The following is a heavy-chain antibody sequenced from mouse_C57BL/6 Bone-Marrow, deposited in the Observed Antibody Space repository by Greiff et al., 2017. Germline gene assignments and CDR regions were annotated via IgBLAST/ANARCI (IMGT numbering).Heavy chain of an antibody. D-gene: IGHD1-1*01. V-gene: IGHV1-81*01. CDR1: GYTFTSYG. Sequence: VQRVESGAELARPGASVKLSCKASGYTFTSYGISWVKQRTGQGLEWIGEIYPRSGNTYYNEKFKGKATLTADKSSSTAYMELRSLTSEDSVVYFCARGYGSTYYYAMDYWGQGTSVTVSS. CDR3: ARGYGSTYYYAMDY. J-gene: IGHJ4*01. CDR2: IYPRSGNT.